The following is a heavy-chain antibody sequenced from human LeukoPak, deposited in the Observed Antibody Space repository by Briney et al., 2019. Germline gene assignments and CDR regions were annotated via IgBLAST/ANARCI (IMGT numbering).Heavy chain of an antibody. CDR2: INPNSGGT. J-gene: IGHJ6*02. Sequence: ASVKVSCKASGYTFTGYYMHWVRQAPGQGLEWMGWINPNSGGTNYAQKVQGRVTMTRDTSISTAYMELSRLRSDDTAVYYCAREPIGSYQLNNYYYYYGMDVWGQGTTVTVSS. CDR1: GYTFTGYY. V-gene: IGHV1-2*02. CDR3: AREPIGSYQLNNYYYYYGMDV. D-gene: IGHD2-2*01.